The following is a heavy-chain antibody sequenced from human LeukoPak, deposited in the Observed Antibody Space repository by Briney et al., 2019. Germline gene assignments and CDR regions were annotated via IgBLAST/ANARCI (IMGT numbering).Heavy chain of an antibody. Sequence: SGGSLRLSCAASGFTFSSYAMSWVRQAPGKGLEWVSAISGSGGSTYYADSVKGRFTISRDNSKNTLYLQMNSLRAEDTAVYYCARGWIQLWFQTGSFDYWGQGTLVTVSS. D-gene: IGHD5-18*01. J-gene: IGHJ4*02. V-gene: IGHV3-23*01. CDR2: ISGSGGST. CDR3: ARGWIQLWFQTGSFDY. CDR1: GFTFSSYA.